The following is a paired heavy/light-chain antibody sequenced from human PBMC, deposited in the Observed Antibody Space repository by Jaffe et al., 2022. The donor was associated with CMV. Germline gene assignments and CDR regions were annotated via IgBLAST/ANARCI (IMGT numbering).Light chain of an antibody. CDR3: QQANKGLT. J-gene: IGKJ4*01. CDR1: QGISSW. CDR2: AAS. Sequence: DIQMTQSPSSVSASVGDRVTITCRASQGISSWLAWYQQKPGKAPKLLIYAASSLQSGVPSRFSGSGSGTDFTLTISSLQPEDFATYYCQQANKGLTFGGGTKVEIK. V-gene: IGKV1D-12*01.
Heavy chain of an antibody. V-gene: IGHV5-51*01. CDR1: GYSFTSYW. CDR3: ASRKESPTSHSISGYYMDV. D-gene: IGHD2-2*01. CDR2: IYPGDSDT. Sequence: EVQLVQSGAEVKKPGESLKISCKGSGYSFTSYWIGWVRQMPGKGLEWMGIIYPGDSDTRYSPSFQGQVTISADKSISTAYLQWSSLKASDTAMYYCASRKESPTSHSISGYYMDVWGKGTTVTVSS. J-gene: IGHJ6*03.